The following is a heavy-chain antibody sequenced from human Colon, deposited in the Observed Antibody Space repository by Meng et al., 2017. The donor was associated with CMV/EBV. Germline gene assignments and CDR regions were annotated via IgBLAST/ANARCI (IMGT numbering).Heavy chain of an antibody. D-gene: IGHD6-13*01. Sequence: QVHLGQLGVEVKKPGSSVKVSCKASGGTFDTSTFNWVRQAPGQGLEWMGGIIPMFGSPSYSQKFRGRVTITADELEVNSLRSEDTAVYYCARGKQAGFDLWGQGTPVTVSS. V-gene: IGHV1-69*12. CDR2: IIPMFGSP. CDR1: GGTFDTST. CDR3: ARGKQAGFDL. J-gene: IGHJ5*02.